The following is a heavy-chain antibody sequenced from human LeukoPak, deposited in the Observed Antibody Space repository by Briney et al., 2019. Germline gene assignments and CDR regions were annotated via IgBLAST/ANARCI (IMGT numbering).Heavy chain of an antibody. CDR2: INPNSGGT. Sequence: ASVKVSCKASGYTFTGYYMHWVRQAPGQGLEWMGWINPNSGGTNYAQKFQSRVTMTRDTSISTAYMELSRLRSDDTAVYYCASEIYYYGSWTYYWGQGTLVTVSS. D-gene: IGHD3-10*01. CDR1: GYTFTGYY. J-gene: IGHJ4*02. CDR3: ASEIYYYGSWTYY. V-gene: IGHV1-2*02.